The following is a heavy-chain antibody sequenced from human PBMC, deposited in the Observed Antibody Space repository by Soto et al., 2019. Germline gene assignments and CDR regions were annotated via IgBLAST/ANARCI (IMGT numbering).Heavy chain of an antibody. V-gene: IGHV1-18*01. Sequence: QVQLVQSGAEVKKPGASVKLSCKASGYTFTSYGISWVRQAPGQGLEWVGGISAYNGNTNYAQKLQGRVTMTPATSRSTAYMELGSLRSDDAAVYYCASGWRGDGRDWFDPWGQGTLVAVS. D-gene: IGHD2-21*01. J-gene: IGHJ5*02. CDR1: GYTFTSYG. CDR3: ASGWRGDGRDWFDP. CDR2: ISAYNGNT.